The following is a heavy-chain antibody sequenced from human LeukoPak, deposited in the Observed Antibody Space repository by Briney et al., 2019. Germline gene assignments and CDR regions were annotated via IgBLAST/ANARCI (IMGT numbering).Heavy chain of an antibody. D-gene: IGHD4-4*01. CDR1: GFTFDDYA. Sequence: GGSLRLSCAASGFTFDDYAMHWVRHAPGKGLEWVSGISWNSGSIDYASSVKGRFTISRANAKNSLYLQMTSLRAEDTAFYYCGKALTTSYYSFDYGGPGTLAPVS. V-gene: IGHV3-9*01. CDR3: GKALTTSYYSFDY. CDR2: ISWNSGSI. J-gene: IGHJ4*02.